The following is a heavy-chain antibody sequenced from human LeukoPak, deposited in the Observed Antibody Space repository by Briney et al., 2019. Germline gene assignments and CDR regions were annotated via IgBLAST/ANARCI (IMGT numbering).Heavy chain of an antibody. CDR3: ARELASGD. V-gene: IGHV3-74*01. Sequence: GGSLRLSCAASGFTFSTYWMHRVRQAPGKGLVGVSQINTDGNSTTYADSVKGRFTVSRDNAKNTLYLQMNSLRAEDTAVYYCARELASGDWGQGTLVTVSS. CDR2: INTDGNST. CDR1: GFTFSTYW. D-gene: IGHD6-13*01. J-gene: IGHJ4*02.